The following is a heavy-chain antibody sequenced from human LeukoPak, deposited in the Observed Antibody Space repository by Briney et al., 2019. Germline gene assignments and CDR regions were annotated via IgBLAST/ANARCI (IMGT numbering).Heavy chain of an antibody. D-gene: IGHD2-15*01. CDR3: AKGCGATCYSDFDH. CDR2: FSGSGANT. J-gene: IGHJ4*02. CDR1: GFTFSNYA. V-gene: IGHV3-23*01. Sequence: TGGSLRLSCKASGFTFSNYAMSWVRQAPGKGLEWVSTFSGSGANTFYADSVKGRFTISRDNSRNTLYLQMNSLRVEDSALYYCAKGCGATCYSDFDHWGQGTLVTVSS.